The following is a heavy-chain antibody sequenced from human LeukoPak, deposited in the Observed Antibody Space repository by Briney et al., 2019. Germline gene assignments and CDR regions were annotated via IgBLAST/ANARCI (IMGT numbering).Heavy chain of an antibody. V-gene: IGHV3-23*01. CDR1: GFTFSSYA. J-gene: IGHJ4*02. CDR2: VSGSGGST. CDR3: AKCAGGDIVVVVAANDY. D-gene: IGHD2-15*01. Sequence: PGGSLRLSCAASGFTFSSYAMSWVRQAPGKGLEWVSTVSGSGGSTYYAASVKGRFTISRDNSKNTLYLQMNSLRAEDTAVYYCAKCAGGDIVVVVAANDYWGQGTLVTVSS.